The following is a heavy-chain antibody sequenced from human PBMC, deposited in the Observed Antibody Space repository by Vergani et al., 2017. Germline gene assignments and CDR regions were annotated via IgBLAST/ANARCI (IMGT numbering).Heavy chain of an antibody. J-gene: IGHJ3*02. CDR1: GFTFDDYA. CDR3: AKDSQPAAGTGAFDI. CDR2: ISWNSGSI. V-gene: IGHV3-9*01. Sequence: EVQLVESGGGLVQPGRSLRLSCAASGFTFDDYAMHWVRQAPGKGLEWVSGISWNSGSIGYADSVKGRFTISRDNAKNSLYLQMNSLRAEDTALYYCAKDSQPAAGTGAFDIWGQGTTVTVSS. D-gene: IGHD6-13*01.